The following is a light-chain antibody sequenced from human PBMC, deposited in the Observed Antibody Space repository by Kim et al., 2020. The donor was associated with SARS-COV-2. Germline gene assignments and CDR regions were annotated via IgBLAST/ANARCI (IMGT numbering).Light chain of an antibody. J-gene: IGKJ1*01. CDR1: QSISSY. CDR3: QQYSAYAWT. V-gene: IGKV1-5*03. Sequence: ASVGDRVTISCRASQSISSYLAWYQQRPGKAPNLLIYKTSSLQSGVPSRFSGSGSGTEVTLTISSLQPDDFGTYYCQQYSAYAWTFGQGTKVDIK. CDR2: KTS.